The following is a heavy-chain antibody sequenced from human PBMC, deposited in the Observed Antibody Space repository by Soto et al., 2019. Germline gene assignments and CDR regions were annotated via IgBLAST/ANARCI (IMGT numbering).Heavy chain of an antibody. D-gene: IGHD3-22*01. CDR3: ARGNYYYDSSGYYRGGVFDH. CDR2: IYFTGST. CDR1: GGSISSGGYY. J-gene: IGHJ4*02. Sequence: PSEALSLTCTVYGGSISSGGYYWSWIRQHPGKGLEWIGYIYFTGSTYYNPSLKSRLTISLDTSENQFSLKLSSVTAADTAVYYCARGNYYYDSSGYYRGGVFDHWGQGALVTVSS. V-gene: IGHV4-31*03.